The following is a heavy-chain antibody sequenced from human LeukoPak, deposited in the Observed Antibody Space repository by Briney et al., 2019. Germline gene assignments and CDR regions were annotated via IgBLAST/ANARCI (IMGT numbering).Heavy chain of an antibody. V-gene: IGHV3-7*03. CDR3: AKDRWLRDFDY. D-gene: IGHD5-12*01. CDR2: IKQDGGET. J-gene: IGHJ4*02. Sequence: GGSLRLSCAASGFPFSSYWMSWVRQAPGKGLEWVANIKQDGGETFYVDSVKGRFTISRDNAKNSLYLQMNSLRAEDTAVYYCAKDRWLRDFDYWGQGTLVTVSS. CDR1: GFPFSSYW.